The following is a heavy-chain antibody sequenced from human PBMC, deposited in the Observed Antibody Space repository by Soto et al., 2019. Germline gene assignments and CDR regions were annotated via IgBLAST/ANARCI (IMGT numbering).Heavy chain of an antibody. Sequence: GXSVRVSCKASGYTFTSYAMHWVRQAPVQRLEWMGWINAGNGNTKYSQKFQGRVTITRDTSASTAYMELSSLRSEDTAVYYCARSDLVGALDYWGQGTLVTVSS. CDR3: ARSDLVGALDY. CDR2: INAGNGNT. V-gene: IGHV1-3*01. J-gene: IGHJ4*02. CDR1: GYTFTSYA. D-gene: IGHD1-26*01.